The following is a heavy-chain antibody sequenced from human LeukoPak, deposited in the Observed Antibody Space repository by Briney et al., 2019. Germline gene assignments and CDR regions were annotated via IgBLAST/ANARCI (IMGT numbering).Heavy chain of an antibody. CDR1: GGSISSSTYY. J-gene: IGHJ6*03. CDR3: ARHGSSDGSGGPVVPYYYYYMDV. D-gene: IGHD3-10*01. V-gene: IGHV4-61*02. CDR2: IYTSGST. Sequence: SETLSLTCTVSGGSISSSTYYWSWIRQPAGKGLEWIGRIYTSGSTNYNPSLKSRVTISIDTSKNQFSLKLNSVTAADTAVYYCARHGSSDGSGGPVVPYYYYYMDVWGKGTTVTISS.